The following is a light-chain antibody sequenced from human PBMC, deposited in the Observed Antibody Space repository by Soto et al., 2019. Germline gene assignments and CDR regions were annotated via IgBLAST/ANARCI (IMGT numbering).Light chain of an antibody. CDR3: CSYPGRATWV. V-gene: IGLV2-11*01. CDR1: SSDVSDYNY. CDR2: DVS. Sequence: QSALTQPRSVSGSPGQSVTISCTGNSSDVSDYNYVSWYQQHPGKAPKLMLYDVSKWPSGVPDRFSGSKSGNTASLTISGLQAEDEADYYCCSYPGRATWVFGGGTKVTVL. J-gene: IGLJ3*02.